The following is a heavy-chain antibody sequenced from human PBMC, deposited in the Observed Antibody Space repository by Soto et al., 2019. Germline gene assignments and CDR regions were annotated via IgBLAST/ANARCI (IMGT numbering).Heavy chain of an antibody. J-gene: IGHJ4*02. Sequence: SETLSLTCTVSGGSISSSYWSWIRQPPGKGLEWIGYIYDSGSTFYADSVKGRFTISRDNSKNTLYLHMNSLRAEDTAVYYCAKMYSGSSPLQYWGQGTLVTVSS. V-gene: IGHV4-59*12. CDR3: AKMYSGSSPLQY. CDR2: IYDSGST. CDR1: GGSISSSY. D-gene: IGHD1-26*01.